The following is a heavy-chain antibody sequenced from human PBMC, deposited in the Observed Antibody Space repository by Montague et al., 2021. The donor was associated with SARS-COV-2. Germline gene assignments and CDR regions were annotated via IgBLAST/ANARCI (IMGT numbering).Heavy chain of an antibody. V-gene: IGHV4-4*02. Sequence: SETLSLTCALSGDSVSSRKWRAWVRQSQMKGLEWIGEDSRTGITTFNTSLKSRVTISLDVYKNLFSLNLTSVTAADTAIYYCPSGLTVACTDYWGQGSLVTVSS. CDR2: DSRTGIT. J-gene: IGHJ4*02. CDR1: GDSVSSRKW. CDR3: PSGLTVACTDY. D-gene: IGHD6-19*01.